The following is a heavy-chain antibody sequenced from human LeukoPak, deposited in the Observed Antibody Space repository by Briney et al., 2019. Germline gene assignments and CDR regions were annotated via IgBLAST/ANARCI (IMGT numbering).Heavy chain of an antibody. CDR1: GFTFSSYG. V-gene: IGHV3-23*01. Sequence: GGSLRLSCAASGFTFSSYGMSWVRQAPGKGLEWVSGISGSGGSTYYADSVKGRFTISRDNSKNTPYLQMNSLRAEDTAVYYCARDRTFGGVIVNFDYWGQGTLVTVSS. J-gene: IGHJ4*02. CDR3: ARDRTFGGVIVNFDY. D-gene: IGHD3-16*02. CDR2: ISGSGGST.